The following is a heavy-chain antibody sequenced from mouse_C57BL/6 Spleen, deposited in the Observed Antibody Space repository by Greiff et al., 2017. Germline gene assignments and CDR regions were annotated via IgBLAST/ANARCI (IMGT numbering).Heavy chain of an antibody. V-gene: IGHV1-81*01. Sequence: QVQLQQSGAELARPGASVKLSCKASGYTFTSYGISWVKQRTGQGLEWIGEIYPRSGNTYYNEKFKGKATLTADKSSSTAYMELRSLTSEDSAVYFCARSDYGSSYVLYYFDYWGQGTTLTVSS. D-gene: IGHD1-1*01. J-gene: IGHJ2*01. CDR1: GYTFTSYG. CDR3: ARSDYGSSYVLYYFDY. CDR2: IYPRSGNT.